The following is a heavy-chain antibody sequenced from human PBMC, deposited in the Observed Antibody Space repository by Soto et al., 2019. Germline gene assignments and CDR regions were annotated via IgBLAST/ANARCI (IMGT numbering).Heavy chain of an antibody. CDR2: ISGSGGST. D-gene: IGHD3-16*02. CDR1: GFTFSSYA. J-gene: IGHJ4*02. CDR3: AKYMITFGGVMVLFGRYFDY. Sequence: EVQLLESGGGLVQPGGSLRLSCAASGFTFSSYAMSWVRQAPGKGLEWVSAISGSGGSTYSADSVKGRFTISRDNSKNTLYLRINSLRAEDTAVYYCAKYMITFGGVMVLFGRYFDYWGQGTLVTVSS. V-gene: IGHV3-23*01.